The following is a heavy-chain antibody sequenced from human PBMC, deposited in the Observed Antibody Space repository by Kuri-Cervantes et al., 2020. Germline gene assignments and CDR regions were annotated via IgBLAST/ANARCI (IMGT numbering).Heavy chain of an antibody. D-gene: IGHD1-26*01. CDR1: GFTFSSYG. CDR2: IWYDGSNK. CDR3: ARDWLTWAGAYYYMDV. J-gene: IGHJ6*03. V-gene: IGHV3-33*01. Sequence: GESLKISCAASGFTFSSYGMHWVRQAPGKGLEWVAVIWYDGSNKYYADSVKGRFTISRDNSKNTLYLQMNSLRAEDTAAYYCARDWLTWAGAYYYMDVWGKGTTVTVSS.